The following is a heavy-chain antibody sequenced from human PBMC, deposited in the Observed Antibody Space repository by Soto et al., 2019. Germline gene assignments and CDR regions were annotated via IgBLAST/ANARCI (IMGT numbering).Heavy chain of an antibody. D-gene: IGHD3-9*01. V-gene: IGHV4-34*01. J-gene: IGHJ4*02. Sequence: WATLCITWAVYGGSFSGYYWSWSRQPPGKGLEWIGEINHVLSTNYNPSVKSRVTISVDTSKNQFSLKLSSVTAADKAVYYCARHRGYYDILTGYYTELNFDYWGQGTLVTVSS. CDR3: ARHRGYYDILTGYYTELNFDY. CDR2: INHVLST. CDR1: GGSFSGYY.